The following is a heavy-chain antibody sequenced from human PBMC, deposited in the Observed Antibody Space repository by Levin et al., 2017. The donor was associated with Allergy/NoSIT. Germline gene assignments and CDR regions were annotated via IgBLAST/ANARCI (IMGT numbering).Heavy chain of an antibody. CDR3: ARDGYCSGGSCSNHYYYGVDV. Sequence: GESLKISCAASGFTFSDYYMSWIRQAPGKGLECVSYISNSGSIRYYADSVKGRFTISRDNAKNSLYLQMNSLRAEDTAVYYCARDGYCSGGSCSNHYYYGVDVWGQGTTVTVSS. J-gene: IGHJ6*02. CDR2: ISNSGSIR. CDR1: GFTFSDYY. V-gene: IGHV3-11*01. D-gene: IGHD2-15*01.